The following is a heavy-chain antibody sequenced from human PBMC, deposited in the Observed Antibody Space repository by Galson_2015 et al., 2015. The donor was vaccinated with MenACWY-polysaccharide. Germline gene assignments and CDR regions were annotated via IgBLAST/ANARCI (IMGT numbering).Heavy chain of an antibody. Sequence: INHSGSTNYNPSLKSRVTISVDTSKNQFSLKLSSVTAADTAVYYCARGPKPLRYFDYWGQGTLVTVSS. CDR2: INHSGST. CDR3: ARGPKPLRYFDY. V-gene: IGHV4-34*01. J-gene: IGHJ4*02.